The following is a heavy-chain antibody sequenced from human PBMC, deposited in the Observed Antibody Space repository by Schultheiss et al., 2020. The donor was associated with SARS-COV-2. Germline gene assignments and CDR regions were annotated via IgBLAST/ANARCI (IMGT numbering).Heavy chain of an antibody. J-gene: IGHJ4*02. D-gene: IGHD1-26*01. Sequence: SQTLSLTCAVSGYSISSGYYWGWIRQPPGKGLEWIGSIYHSGSTYYNPSLKSRVTISVDTSKNQFSLKLSSVTAADTAVYYCARGTVGSYYLDYWGQGTLVTVSS. CDR2: IYHSGST. CDR1: GYSISSGYY. V-gene: IGHV4-38-2*01. CDR3: ARGTVGSYYLDY.